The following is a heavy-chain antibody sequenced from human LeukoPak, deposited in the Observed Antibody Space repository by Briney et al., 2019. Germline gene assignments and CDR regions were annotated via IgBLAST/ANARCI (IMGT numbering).Heavy chain of an antibody. D-gene: IGHD6-19*01. CDR3: AKVGFGWYQIDY. Sequence: GGSLRLSCATSGFTLTIYGMHWVRQAPGKGLEWVAFIRYDGTSQYYTESVKGRFTISRDNSMNTMYLQMSSLRVEDTAVYYCAKVGFGWYQIDYWGQGTLVTVSS. CDR2: IRYDGTSQ. V-gene: IGHV3-30*02. J-gene: IGHJ4*02. CDR1: GFTLTIYG.